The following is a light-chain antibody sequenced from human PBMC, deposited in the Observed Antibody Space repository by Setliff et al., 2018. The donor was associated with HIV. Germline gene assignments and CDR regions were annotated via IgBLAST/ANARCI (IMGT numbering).Light chain of an antibody. CDR1: SSDVGGYRY. CDR3: SSFTSSNTLV. CDR2: AVS. J-gene: IGLJ3*02. V-gene: IGLV2-14*01. Sequence: QSALTQPASVSGSPGQSITISCSGTSSDVGGYRYVSWYQQFPGKAPKLIIYAVSNRPSGVSNRLSGSKSGNTASLTISGLQAEDEADYYCSSFTSSNTLVFGGGTK.